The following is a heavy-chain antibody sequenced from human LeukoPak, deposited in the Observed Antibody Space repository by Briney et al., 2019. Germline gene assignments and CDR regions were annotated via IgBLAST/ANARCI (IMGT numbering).Heavy chain of an antibody. CDR1: GFTFSRYS. CDR2: ISGSSIYR. Sequence: GGSLRLSCAASGFTFSRYSMNWVRQAPGKGLEWVSSISGSSIYRYYADSVKGRFTISRDNAKNSLYLQMNSLRAEDTAVYYCARDFYDSSGYYYDYWGQGTLVTVSS. J-gene: IGHJ4*02. CDR3: ARDFYDSSGYYYDY. V-gene: IGHV3-21*01. D-gene: IGHD3-22*01.